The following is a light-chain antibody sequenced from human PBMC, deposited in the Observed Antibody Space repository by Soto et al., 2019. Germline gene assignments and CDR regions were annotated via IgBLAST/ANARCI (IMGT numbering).Light chain of an antibody. CDR1: SSDVGGYNY. Sequence: QSALTQPASVSGSPGQSITISCTGTSSDVGGYNYVSWYQQHPGKAPKLMIYEVSNRPSGVSNRFSGSKSGNTASLTISGLQAEDEADYYCSSYTSSSNFWVFGGGTKVTVL. V-gene: IGLV2-14*01. CDR3: SSYTSSSNFWV. CDR2: EVS. J-gene: IGLJ3*02.